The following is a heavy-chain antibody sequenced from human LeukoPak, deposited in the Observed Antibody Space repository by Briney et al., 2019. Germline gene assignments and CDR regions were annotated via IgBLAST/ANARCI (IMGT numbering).Heavy chain of an antibody. Sequence: PGGSLRLSXAASGFTFSSYSMNWVRQAPGKGLEWVSSISSSSSYIYYADSVKGRFTISRDNAKNSLYLQMNSLRAEDTAVYYCARDKAARHDAFDIWGQGTMVTVSS. CDR1: GFTFSSYS. CDR2: ISSSSSYI. CDR3: ARDKAARHDAFDI. V-gene: IGHV3-21*01. D-gene: IGHD6-6*01. J-gene: IGHJ3*02.